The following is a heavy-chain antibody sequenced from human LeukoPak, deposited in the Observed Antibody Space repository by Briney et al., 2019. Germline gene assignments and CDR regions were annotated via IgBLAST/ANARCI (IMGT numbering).Heavy chain of an antibody. CDR3: ARVRYWGGGTIHRLGYYYMDV. Sequence: ASVKVSCKASGYAFTGYYMHWVRQAPGQGLEWMGWINPNSGGTNYAQKFQGRVTMTRDTSISTAYMELSRLRSDDTAVYYCARVRYWGGGTIHRLGYYYMDVWGKGTTVTISS. J-gene: IGHJ6*03. CDR2: INPNSGGT. D-gene: IGHD3-16*01. CDR1: GYAFTGYY. V-gene: IGHV1-2*02.